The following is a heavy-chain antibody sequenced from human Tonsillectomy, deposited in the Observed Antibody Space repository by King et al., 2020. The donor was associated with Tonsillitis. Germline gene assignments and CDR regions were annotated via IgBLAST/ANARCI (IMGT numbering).Heavy chain of an antibody. V-gene: IGHV5-51*01. D-gene: IGHD6-13*01. CDR2: IYPGDSDT. CDR3: ARLKAGQGGPDAFDI. J-gene: IGHJ3*02. Sequence: QLVQSGAEVKKPGESLKISCKGSGYSFTSYWIGWVRPMPGKGLEWMGIIYPGDSDTRYSPSFQGQVTISVDKSISTANLRWGSLKASDTAMYYCARLKAGQGGPDAFDIWGQGTMVTVSS. CDR1: GYSFTSYW.